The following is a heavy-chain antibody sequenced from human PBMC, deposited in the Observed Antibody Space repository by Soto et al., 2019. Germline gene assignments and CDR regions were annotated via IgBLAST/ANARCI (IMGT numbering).Heavy chain of an antibody. CDR1: GFTFSSYA. V-gene: IGHV3-30-3*01. CDR3: ARHGAQIAFDY. J-gene: IGHJ4*02. D-gene: IGHD3-16*01. CDR2: ISYDGSNK. Sequence: GGSLRLSCAASGFTFSSYAMHWVRQAPGKGLEWVAVISYDGSNKYYADSVKGRFTISRDNSKNTLYLQMNSLRAEDTAVYYCARHGAQIAFDYWGQGTLVTGSS.